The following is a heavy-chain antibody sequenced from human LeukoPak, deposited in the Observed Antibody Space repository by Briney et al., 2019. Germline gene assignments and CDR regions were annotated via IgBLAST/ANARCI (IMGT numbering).Heavy chain of an antibody. V-gene: IGHV4-59*12. J-gene: IGHJ4*02. CDR2: IYYSGST. CDR1: GGSISSYY. CDR3: AREFRGSGKSYYFDY. D-gene: IGHD3-10*01. Sequence: KTSETLSLTCTVSGGSISSYYWSWIRQPPGKGLEWIGYIYYSGSTKYNPSLKSRVTISVDTSKNQFSLKLSSVTAADTAVYYCAREFRGSGKSYYFDYWGQGTLVTVSS.